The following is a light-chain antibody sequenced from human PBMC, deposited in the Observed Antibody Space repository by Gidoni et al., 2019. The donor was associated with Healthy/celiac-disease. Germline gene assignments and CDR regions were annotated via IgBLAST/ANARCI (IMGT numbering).Light chain of an antibody. Sequence: QSALTQPRSVSGSPGQSVTISCTGTSSDVGGYNYVSWYQQHPRKAPKLMIYDVSKRPSGVPDRFSGSKSGNTASLTISGLQAEDEADYYCCSYAGSLFGGGTKLTVL. CDR2: DVS. CDR3: CSYAGSL. V-gene: IGLV2-11*01. CDR1: SSDVGGYNY. J-gene: IGLJ2*01.